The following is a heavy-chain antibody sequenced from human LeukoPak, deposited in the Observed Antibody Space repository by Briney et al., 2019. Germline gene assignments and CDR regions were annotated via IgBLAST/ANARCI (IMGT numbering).Heavy chain of an antibody. CDR3: ARQSVRAIAIAARPGNYFDY. CDR2: IYYSGNT. V-gene: IGHV4-39*01. D-gene: IGHD6-6*01. J-gene: IGHJ4*02. CDR1: GGSISSSSDY. Sequence: SETLSLTCTVSGGSISSSSDYWGWIRQPPGKGLEWIGSIYYSGNTYYNPSLKSRVTISLDTSKNQFSLKLSSVTAADTAVYYCARQSVRAIAIAARPGNYFDYWGQGTLVTVFS.